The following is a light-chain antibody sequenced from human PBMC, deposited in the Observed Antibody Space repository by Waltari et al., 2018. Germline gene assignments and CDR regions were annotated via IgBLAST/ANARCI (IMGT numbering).Light chain of an antibody. CDR1: QSISKW. V-gene: IGKV1-5*03. CDR3: QQYNSYSLLT. CDR2: EAS. J-gene: IGKJ4*01. Sequence: DIRMTQSPSTLSASAGDRVIISCRASQSISKWLAWYQQKPGKAPKLQIYEASTLQSGVPSRFSGTGSGTDITLTISSLQPDDFATYYCQQYNSYSLLTFGGGTKVEIK.